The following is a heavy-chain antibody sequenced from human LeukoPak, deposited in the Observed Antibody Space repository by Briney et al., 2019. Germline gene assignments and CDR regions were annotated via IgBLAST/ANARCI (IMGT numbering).Heavy chain of an antibody. V-gene: IGHV4-59*12. CDR1: GGSISSYY. J-gene: IGHJ4*02. CDR3: AREGGFYRPLDY. D-gene: IGHD3-3*01. CDR2: IYYSGST. Sequence: SETLSLTCTVSGGSISSYYWSWIRQPPGKGLEWIGYIYYSGSTNYNPSLKSRVTISVDTSKNQFSLKLSSVTAADTAVYYCAREGGFYRPLDYSGQGTLVTVSS.